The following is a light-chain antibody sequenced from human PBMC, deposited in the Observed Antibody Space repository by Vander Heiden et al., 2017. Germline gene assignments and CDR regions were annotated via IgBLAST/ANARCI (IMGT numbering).Light chain of an antibody. V-gene: IGKV4-1*01. CDR2: WAS. J-gene: IGKJ4*01. CDR3: QQYYSTPVT. CDR1: KNY. Sequence: DIVMTQSPDSLPVTLGERATINNKNYLDWYQQKPGQPPKLLIYWASTRESGVPDRFSGSGSGTDFTLTISSLQAEDVAVYYCQQYYSTPVTFGGGTKVEIK.